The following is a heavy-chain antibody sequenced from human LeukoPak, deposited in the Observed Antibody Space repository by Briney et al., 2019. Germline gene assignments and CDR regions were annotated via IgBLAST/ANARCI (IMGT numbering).Heavy chain of an antibody. V-gene: IGHV3-33*01. J-gene: IGHJ4*02. CDR3: ARGGRDFDY. D-gene: IGHD1-26*01. Sequence: PGRSLRLSCAASGFTFSSYGMHWVRQAPGKGLEWVAVIWYDGSDKYYADSVKGRFTISRDNSKNTLYLQINSLRAEDTAVYYCARGGRDFDYWGQGTLVTVSS. CDR2: IWYDGSDK. CDR1: GFTFSSYG.